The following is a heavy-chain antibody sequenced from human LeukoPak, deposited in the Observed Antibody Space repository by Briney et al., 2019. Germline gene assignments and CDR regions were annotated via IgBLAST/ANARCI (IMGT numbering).Heavy chain of an antibody. J-gene: IGHJ4*02. CDR3: ASWSGYLYYFDY. Sequence: GGSLRLSCAAPGFTFSSYAMSWVRQAPGKGLEWVSAISGSGGSTYYADSVKGRFTISRDNSKNTLYLQMNSLRAEDTAVYYCASWSGYLYYFDYWGQGTLVTVSS. D-gene: IGHD3-3*01. V-gene: IGHV3-23*01. CDR2: ISGSGGST. CDR1: GFTFSSYA.